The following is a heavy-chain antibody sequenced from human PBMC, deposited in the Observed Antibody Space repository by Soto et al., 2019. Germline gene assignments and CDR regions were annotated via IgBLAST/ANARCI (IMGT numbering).Heavy chain of an antibody. D-gene: IGHD3-16*01. V-gene: IGHV4-30-4*01. CDR3: ARDYVRGYYFDY. J-gene: IGHJ4*02. CDR2: IYYSGST. Sequence: LSLTCTVSGGSISSGDYYWSWIRQPPGKGLEWIGYIYYSGSTYYNPSLKSRVTISVDTSKNQFSLKLSSVTAADTAVYYCARDYVRGYYFDYWGQGTLVTVSS. CDR1: GGSISSGDYY.